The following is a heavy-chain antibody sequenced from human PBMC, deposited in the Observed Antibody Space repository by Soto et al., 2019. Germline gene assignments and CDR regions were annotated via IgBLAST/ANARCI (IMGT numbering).Heavy chain of an antibody. CDR2: ICCSGST. J-gene: IGHJ6*02. Sequence: AGTLSLTCAVSGGSISSYYWSWIRQPPGKGLEWIGSICCSGSTIYNPSLKRRVTISVDASKNQFSLKLISMTAADAAVYYCSRGNGIRSRYRYYYYYGMDVWGQGTTVTVSS. D-gene: IGHD6-13*01. CDR3: SRGNGIRSRYRYYYYYGMDV. V-gene: IGHV4-59*01. CDR1: GGSISSYY.